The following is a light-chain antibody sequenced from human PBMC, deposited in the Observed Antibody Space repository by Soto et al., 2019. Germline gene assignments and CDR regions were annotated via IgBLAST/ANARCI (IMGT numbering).Light chain of an antibody. J-gene: IGLJ3*02. Sequence: QSVLTQPPSASGTPGQRVTISCSGSSSNIGSHTLNWYQHLPGTAPKLLIYSSNQRPSGVPDRLSASKSGTSASLAISGLQSEDEADYYCAAWDDSLNGVVFGGGTQLTVL. V-gene: IGLV1-44*01. CDR3: AAWDDSLNGVV. CDR2: SSN. CDR1: SSNIGSHT.